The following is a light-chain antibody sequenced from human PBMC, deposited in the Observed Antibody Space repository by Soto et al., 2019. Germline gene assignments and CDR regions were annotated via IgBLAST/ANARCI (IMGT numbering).Light chain of an antibody. CDR2: EGT. Sequence: QSVLTQPASVSGSLGQSITISCTRSSTDFENYNLVSWYQHCPDKAPKLIIYEGTKRPSEISDRFSGSESDTTASLIISGLQPEDEADYYCSSYAGSSARVVFGGGTQLTVL. J-gene: IGLJ2*01. V-gene: IGLV2-23*01. CDR3: SSYAGSSARVV. CDR1: STDFENYNL.